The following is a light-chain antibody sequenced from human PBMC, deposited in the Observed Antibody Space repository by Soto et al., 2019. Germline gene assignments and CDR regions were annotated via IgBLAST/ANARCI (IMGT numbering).Light chain of an antibody. CDR1: QIISSF. CDR3: LQDYIYPYT. CDR2: GAS. Sequence: DIQMTQSPSSLSASVGDRVTVTCRASQIISSFLNWYQQKPGKAPNLLIYGASSLQSGVPSRFSGSGSGTEFTLTISSLHPEDFAIYYCLQDYIYPYTSGQGTKLEIK. J-gene: IGKJ2*01. V-gene: IGKV1-39*01.